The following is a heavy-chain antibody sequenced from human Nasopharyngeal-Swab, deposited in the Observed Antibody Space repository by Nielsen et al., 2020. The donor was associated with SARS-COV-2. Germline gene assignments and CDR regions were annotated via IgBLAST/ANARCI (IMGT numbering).Heavy chain of an antibody. CDR2: INPSDSET. CDR3: ARRDSRSSGVDL. CDR1: GYSFSTSW. J-gene: IGHJ5*02. V-gene: IGHV5-51*01. Sequence: GESLKISCQGSGYSFSTSWIGWVRQVPGKGPEWMGIINPSDSETRYSPSFEGQVTISADRSTSTAYLQWSSLKASDSAIYYCARRDSRSSGVDLWGQGTLVTVYS. D-gene: IGHD6-6*01.